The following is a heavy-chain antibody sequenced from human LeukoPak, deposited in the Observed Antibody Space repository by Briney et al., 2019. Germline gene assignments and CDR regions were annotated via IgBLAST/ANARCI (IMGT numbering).Heavy chain of an antibody. Sequence: TGGSLRLSCAASGFTLSSYAMGWVRQAPGKGLEWVSGISGSGGGTYYADSVKGRFTISRDNSKNTLYLQMNSLRAEDTAVYYCAKDRKNTMIVVGFDYWGQGTLVTVSS. V-gene: IGHV3-23*01. J-gene: IGHJ4*02. CDR2: ISGSGGGT. CDR1: GFTLSSYA. D-gene: IGHD3-22*01. CDR3: AKDRKNTMIVVGFDY.